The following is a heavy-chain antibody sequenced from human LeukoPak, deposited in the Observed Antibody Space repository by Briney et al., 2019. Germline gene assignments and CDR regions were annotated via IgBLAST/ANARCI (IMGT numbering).Heavy chain of an antibody. V-gene: IGHV4-31*03. D-gene: IGHD6-13*01. CDR2: DYYSGST. CDR3: ARSSSWTIRDPPTTDY. Sequence: PSETVSLTCTVSGGSISSGGYYWSWIRQHPGKGLEWIGYDYYSGSTYYNPSLKSRVTISVDTSKNQFSLKLSSVTAADTAVYYCARSSSWTIRDPPTTDYWGQGTLVTVSS. CDR1: GGSISSGGYY. J-gene: IGHJ4*02.